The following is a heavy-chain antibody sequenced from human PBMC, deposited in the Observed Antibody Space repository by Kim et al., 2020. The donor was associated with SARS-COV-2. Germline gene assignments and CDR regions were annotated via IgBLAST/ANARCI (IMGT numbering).Heavy chain of an antibody. CDR3: ATSIAAAGPFDY. Sequence: YDNPSLKSRVTISVDTSKNQFSLKLSSVTAADTAVYYCATSIAAAGPFDYWGQGTLVTVSS. J-gene: IGHJ4*02. V-gene: IGHV4-31*02. D-gene: IGHD6-13*01.